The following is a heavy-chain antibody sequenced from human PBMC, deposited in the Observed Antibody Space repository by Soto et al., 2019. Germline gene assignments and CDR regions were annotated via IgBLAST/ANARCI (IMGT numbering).Heavy chain of an antibody. D-gene: IGHD3-16*01. J-gene: IGHJ4*02. CDR1: GFSFSNYV. Sequence: QVQLVESGGGVVQPGRSLRLSCAASGFSFSNYVLHWVRQAPGKGLEWVAVMSSGGGNKFYTDSVKGRFTISRDNSKNTLYLQMNSLRTEDTAVYFCARGGEGPFFDNWGQGTLVYVSS. V-gene: IGHV3-30-3*01. CDR2: MSSGGGNK. CDR3: ARGGEGPFFDN.